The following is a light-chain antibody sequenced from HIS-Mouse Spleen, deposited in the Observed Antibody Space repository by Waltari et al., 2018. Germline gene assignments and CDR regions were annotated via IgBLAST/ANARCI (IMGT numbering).Light chain of an antibody. Sequence: QSALTQPASVSGSPGQSITISCPGTSSDVGGYDYASWYQQHPGKAPKLMIYDVSNRPSGVSNRFSGSKSGNTASLTISGIQAEDEADYYCSSYTSSSTYVFGTGTKVTVL. J-gene: IGLJ1*01. CDR3: SSYTSSSTYV. V-gene: IGLV2-14*03. CDR1: SSDVGGYDY. CDR2: DVS.